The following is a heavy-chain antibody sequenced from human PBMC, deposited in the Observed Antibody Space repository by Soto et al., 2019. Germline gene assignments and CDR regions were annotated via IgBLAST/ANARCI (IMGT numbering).Heavy chain of an antibody. CDR3: ANTAGSAP. Sequence: GAGRLSSAGCSGTYSIYRSTWVRQAPGKGLAWVSAISGSGGSTSYADSLKARFTISRGNSKNTPYLQMNRLRAKETSVYYRANTAGSAPRGQRAPVPVSS. J-gene: IGHJ5*02. CDR1: SGTYSIYR. CDR2: ISGSGGST. D-gene: IGHD6-6*01. V-gene: IGHV3-23*01.